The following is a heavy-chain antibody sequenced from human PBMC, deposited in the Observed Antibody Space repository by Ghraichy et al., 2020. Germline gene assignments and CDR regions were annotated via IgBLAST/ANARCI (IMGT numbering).Heavy chain of an antibody. D-gene: IGHD6-13*01. CDR2: ISGSGGST. Sequence: GESLNISCAASGFTFSSYAMNWVRQAPGKGLEWVSGISGSGGSTYYADSVKGRFTNSRDNSKNTLYLQMNSLRAEDTAVYYCAKRGSSSSFDYWGQGTLVTVSS. J-gene: IGHJ4*02. V-gene: IGHV3-23*01. CDR3: AKRGSSSSFDY. CDR1: GFTFSSYA.